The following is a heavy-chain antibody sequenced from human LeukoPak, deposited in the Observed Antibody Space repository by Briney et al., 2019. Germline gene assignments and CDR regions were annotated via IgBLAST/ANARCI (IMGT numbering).Heavy chain of an antibody. J-gene: IGHJ4*02. Sequence: GESLQISCQGSGYSFTSYWIGWVRPMPGKGLEWMGIIYPGDSDTKYSPSFQGQVTISADKSISTAYLQWSSLKASDTAMYYCARRSSSWDRYDNWGQGTLVTVSS. CDR3: ARRSSSWDRYDN. D-gene: IGHD6-13*01. CDR2: IYPGDSDT. CDR1: GYSFTSYW. V-gene: IGHV5-51*01.